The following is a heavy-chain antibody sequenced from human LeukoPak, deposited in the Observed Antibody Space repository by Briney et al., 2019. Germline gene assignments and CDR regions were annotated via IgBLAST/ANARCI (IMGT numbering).Heavy chain of an antibody. CDR3: ARDRRSSSSNSILFDY. CDR1: GYTVTNYG. Sequence: ASVKVSCKASGYTVTNYGVSWVRQAPGQGLEWMGWIGAYNGNTNYAQKLQGRVTMTTDTSTSTAYMELRSLKSDDTAVYYCARDRRSSSSNSILFDYWGQGTVVTVSS. D-gene: IGHD6-6*01. J-gene: IGHJ4*02. CDR2: IGAYNGNT. V-gene: IGHV1-18*01.